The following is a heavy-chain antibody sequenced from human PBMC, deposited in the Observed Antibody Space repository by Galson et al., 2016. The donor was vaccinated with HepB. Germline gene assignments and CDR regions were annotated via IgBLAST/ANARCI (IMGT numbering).Heavy chain of an antibody. CDR3: VKEDAYYFDF. V-gene: IGHV3-23*01. D-gene: IGHD2-2*01. J-gene: IGHJ4*02. CDR1: GFTFSSDA. Sequence: SLRLSCAASGFTFSSDAMSWVRQAPGKGLEWVSSISATGGSIYYADYLKGRFAISRDNSKQTLYLQMNSLRADDTAVYYCVKEDAYYFDFWGQGALVTVSS. CDR2: ISATGGSI.